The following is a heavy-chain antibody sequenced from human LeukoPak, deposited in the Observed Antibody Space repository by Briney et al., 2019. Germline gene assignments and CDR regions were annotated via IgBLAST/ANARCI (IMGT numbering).Heavy chain of an antibody. Sequence: PSETLSLTCTVSGGSLSSSSYYWGWIRQPPGKGLEWIVSIYYSGSTYYNPSLKSRVTISLDTSKNQFSLKLTSVTAADTAVYYCARDPYYYDSSGYYKVIHAFDIWGQGAMVTVSS. D-gene: IGHD3-22*01. CDR1: GGSLSSSSYY. CDR3: ARDPYYYDSSGYYKVIHAFDI. V-gene: IGHV4-39*07. J-gene: IGHJ3*02. CDR2: IYYSGST.